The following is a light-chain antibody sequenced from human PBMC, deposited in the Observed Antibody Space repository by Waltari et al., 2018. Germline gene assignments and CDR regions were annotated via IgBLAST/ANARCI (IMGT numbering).Light chain of an antibody. CDR1: SCINVATYK. V-gene: IGLV5-45*01. Sequence: QAVLTQPASLSASPGASASIPCTLRSCINVATYKIYRYQQRPGITPQFLLKYRSDSTTQQGSGVPSRFSGSRDTSANAGILLIAGVQSEDEADYYCMILHNNAVVFGGGTKLTVL. CDR3: MILHNNAVV. CDR2: YRSDSTT. J-gene: IGLJ2*01.